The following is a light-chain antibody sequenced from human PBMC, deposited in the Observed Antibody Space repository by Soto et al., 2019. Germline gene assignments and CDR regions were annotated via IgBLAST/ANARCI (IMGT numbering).Light chain of an antibody. Sequence: ETVLTQSPGTLSLSPGERATLCFSASQSVSSSSLAWYQQRPGQAPRLLIYGTSSRATGIPDRFSGSGSGTDFTLTISRLEPEDFAVYFCQRYGSSPLITFGQGTRLEIK. V-gene: IGKV3-20*01. CDR3: QRYGSSPLIT. J-gene: IGKJ5*01. CDR2: GTS. CDR1: QSVSSSS.